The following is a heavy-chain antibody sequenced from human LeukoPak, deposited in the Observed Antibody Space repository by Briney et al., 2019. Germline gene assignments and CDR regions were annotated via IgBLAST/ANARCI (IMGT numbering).Heavy chain of an antibody. J-gene: IGHJ5*02. CDR2: INPSGGST. CDR3: ARGPRGYCSSTSCYRWFDP. V-gene: IGHV1-46*01. D-gene: IGHD2-2*01. CDR1: GYTFTSYY. Sequence: GASVKVSCKASGYTFTSYYMHWVRQAPGQGLEWMGIINPSGGSTSYAQKFQGRVTMTRDTSTSTVYMELSSLRSEDTAVYYCARGPRGYCSSTSCYRWFDPWGQGTLVTVSS.